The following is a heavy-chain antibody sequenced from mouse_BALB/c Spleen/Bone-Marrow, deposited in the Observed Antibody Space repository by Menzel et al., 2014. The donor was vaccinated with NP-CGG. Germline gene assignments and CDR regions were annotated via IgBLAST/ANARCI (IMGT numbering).Heavy chain of an antibody. CDR1: GFTFSSFG. J-gene: IGHJ2*01. CDR2: ISSGSSTI. D-gene: IGHD3-2*02. Sequence: EVMLVESGGGLVRPGGSRKLSCAASGFTFSSFGMHWVRQAPEKGLEWVAYISSGSSTIYYADTLKGRFTISRDNPKNTLFLQMTSLRSEDTAMYYCARSRLRGYYFDYWGQGTTLTVSS. CDR3: ARSRLRGYYFDY. V-gene: IGHV5-17*02.